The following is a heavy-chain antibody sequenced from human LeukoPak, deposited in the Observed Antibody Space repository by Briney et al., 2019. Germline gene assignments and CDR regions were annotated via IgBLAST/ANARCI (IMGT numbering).Heavy chain of an antibody. V-gene: IGHV7-4-1*02. CDR2: INTNTGNP. J-gene: IGHJ1*01. CDR3: ARDYTLTLGTTTYFQH. Sequence: ASVKVSCKASGYTFTTYEIHWVRQAPGQGLELMGWINTNTGNPTYAQGFTGRFVFSLDTSVSTAYLQISSLKAEDTAVYYCARDYTLTLGTTTYFQHWGQGTLVTVSS. CDR1: GYTFTTYE. D-gene: IGHD1-7*01.